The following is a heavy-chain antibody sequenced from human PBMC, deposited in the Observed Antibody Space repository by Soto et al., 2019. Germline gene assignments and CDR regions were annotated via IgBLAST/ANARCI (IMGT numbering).Heavy chain of an antibody. J-gene: IGHJ3*01. CDR1: GFSLNTSGVG. CDR3: ARKLPITTSAFDY. Sequence: QITLKESGPSLVKPTQTLTLTCTFSGFSLNTSGVGVAWVRQPPGKALEWLAVIYWTDDKRYSPSLKSRLSITKDTSKNQVVLTMTDMDPVDAAIFFYARKLPITTSAFDYWGQGTMVTVSS. CDR2: IYWTDDK. D-gene: IGHD1-1*01. V-gene: IGHV2-5*01.